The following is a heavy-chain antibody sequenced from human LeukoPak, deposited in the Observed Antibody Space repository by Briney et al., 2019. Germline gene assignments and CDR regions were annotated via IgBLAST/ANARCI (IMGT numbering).Heavy chain of an antibody. J-gene: IGHJ6*02. CDR2: INHSGST. CDR3: ARQDSTSLLSYYYGMDV. Sequence: SETLSLACAVYGGSFSSYYWSWIRQPPGKGLEWIGEINHSGSTNYNPSLKSRVTISVDTSKNQFSLKLSSVTAADTAVYYCARQDSTSLLSYYYGMDVWGQGTTVTISS. CDR1: GGSFSSYY. V-gene: IGHV4-34*01. D-gene: IGHD6-13*01.